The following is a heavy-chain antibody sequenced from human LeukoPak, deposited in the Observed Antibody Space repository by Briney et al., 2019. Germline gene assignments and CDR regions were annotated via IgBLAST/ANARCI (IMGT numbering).Heavy chain of an antibody. CDR3: ARAGGCGAGSCYRS. Sequence: ASVKVSCKTSRYTFTGDYMHWVRQAPGQGLEWMGWINPRSGDTNYLQKFQGRVTMTRDTSISTAYMELYSLRSDDTAVYYCARAGGCGAGSCYRSWGQGTLVTVSS. CDR2: INPRSGDT. CDR1: RYTFTGDY. V-gene: IGHV1-2*02. D-gene: IGHD2-15*01. J-gene: IGHJ5*02.